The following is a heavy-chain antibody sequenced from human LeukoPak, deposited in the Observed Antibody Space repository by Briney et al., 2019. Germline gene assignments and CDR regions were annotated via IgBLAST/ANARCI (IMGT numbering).Heavy chain of an antibody. V-gene: IGHV3-23*05. Sequence: GGSLRLSCAASGFIFSSYAMIWVRQAPEKGLEWVSTIHSRGSTTYYADSVKGRFTISRDNSKNTLYLQMNSLRAEDTAVYHCAKSWAAVSGLGVDYWGQGTLVTVSS. CDR1: GFIFSSYA. D-gene: IGHD6-19*01. CDR3: AKSWAAVSGLGVDY. CDR2: IHSRGSTT. J-gene: IGHJ4*02.